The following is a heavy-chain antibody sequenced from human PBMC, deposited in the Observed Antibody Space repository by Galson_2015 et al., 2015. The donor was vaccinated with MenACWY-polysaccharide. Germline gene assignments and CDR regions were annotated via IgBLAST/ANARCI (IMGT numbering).Heavy chain of an antibody. CDR2: IKQDGSEK. CDR1: GFTFSSFW. J-gene: IGHJ2*01. D-gene: IGHD3-22*01. CDR3: ARDPLDSSGYTRGSVFDL. Sequence: SLRLSCAASGFTFSSFWMSWVRQAPGKGLEWVAIIKQDGSEKYYVDSVKGRFSISRDNAKNSLYLQMNSLRSEDTAVYYCARDPLDSSGYTRGSVFDLWGRGTLVTASS. V-gene: IGHV3-7*01.